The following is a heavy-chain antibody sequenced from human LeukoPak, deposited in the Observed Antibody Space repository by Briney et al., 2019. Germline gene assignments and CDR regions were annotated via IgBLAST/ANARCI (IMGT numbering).Heavy chain of an antibody. Sequence: SETLSLTCTVSGGSISSHTYNWGWIRQPPGKGLEWIGEINHSGSTNYNPSLKSRVTISVDTSKNQFSLKLSSVTAADTAVYYCARLEIPPGYSSGWRYYFDYWGQGTLVTVSS. V-gene: IGHV4-39*07. CDR2: INHSGST. CDR1: GGSISSHTYN. D-gene: IGHD6-19*01. J-gene: IGHJ4*02. CDR3: ARLEIPPGYSSGWRYYFDY.